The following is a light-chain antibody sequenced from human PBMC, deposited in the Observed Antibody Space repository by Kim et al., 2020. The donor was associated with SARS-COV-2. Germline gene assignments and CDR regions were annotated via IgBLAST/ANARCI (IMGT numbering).Light chain of an antibody. V-gene: IGKV3-15*01. CDR1: QSISTN. J-gene: IGKJ4*01. CDR3: QQYNDWPPLT. CDR2: DTS. Sequence: EVVMTQSPGTLSVSPGERATLSCRASQSISTNLAWYQQKPGQAPRLLIYDTSTRATGIPARFTGSGSGTEFTLTISSLQSEDFAVYYCQQYNDWPPLTFGGGTKLEI.